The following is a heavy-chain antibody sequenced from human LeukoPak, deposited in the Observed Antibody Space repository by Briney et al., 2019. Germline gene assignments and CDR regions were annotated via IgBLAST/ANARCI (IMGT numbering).Heavy chain of an antibody. D-gene: IGHD6-13*01. CDR3: ARDKSSWYGGADY. V-gene: IGHV3-48*03. CDR1: GFTFSSYE. CDR2: ISSSGSTI. J-gene: IGHJ4*02. Sequence: GGALRLSCAASGFTFSSYEMNWVGQAPGKGLEGVSYISSSGSTIYYADSVKGRFTIYRDNAKNSLYLQMNSLRAEATAVYYCARDKSSWYGGADYWGQGTLVTVSS.